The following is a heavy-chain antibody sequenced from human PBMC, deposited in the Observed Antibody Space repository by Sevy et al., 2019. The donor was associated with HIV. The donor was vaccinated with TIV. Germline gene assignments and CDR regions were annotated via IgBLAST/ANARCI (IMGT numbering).Heavy chain of an antibody. V-gene: IGHV3-23*01. D-gene: IGHD2-15*01. Sequence: GGSLRLSCAASGFTFSKYSMSWVRQPPGKGLEWVSTLSFGCGEINYADSVKDRFTISRDNSKSSVYLQMNNLRPEDTAVYYCAREGWTKPHDYWGQGTLVTVSS. CDR1: GFTFSKYS. CDR3: AREGWTKPHDY. CDR2: LSFGCGEI. J-gene: IGHJ4*02.